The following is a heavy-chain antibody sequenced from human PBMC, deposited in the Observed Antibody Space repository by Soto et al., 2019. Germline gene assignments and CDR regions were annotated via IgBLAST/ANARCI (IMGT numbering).Heavy chain of an antibody. D-gene: IGHD3-10*01. J-gene: IGHJ4*02. Sequence: PAETLSLTCAVYGGSFSGYYWSWIRQPPGKGLEWIGEINHSGSTNYNPSLKSRVTISVDTSNNQFSLKLSSVTAADAAVYYCARGRTYYYTWVPNYYIDYWGQGTLVTVSS. CDR2: INHSGST. V-gene: IGHV4-34*01. CDR3: ARGRTYYYTWVPNYYIDY. CDR1: GGSFSGYY.